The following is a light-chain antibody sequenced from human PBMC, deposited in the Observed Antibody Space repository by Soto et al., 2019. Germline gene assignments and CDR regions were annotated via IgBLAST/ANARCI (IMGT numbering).Light chain of an antibody. V-gene: IGKV1-27*01. CDR2: TAS. Sequence: DIQMTQSPSSLSASVGDTVTITCRASQDISHYLAWYQKRTVKVPKLLIHTASILQSGVSSRFSASGSGRDCTLTISSLKPEDVATYYCQEYDRVPWTFGRGTKVEIK. CDR1: QDISHY. J-gene: IGKJ1*01. CDR3: QEYDRVPWT.